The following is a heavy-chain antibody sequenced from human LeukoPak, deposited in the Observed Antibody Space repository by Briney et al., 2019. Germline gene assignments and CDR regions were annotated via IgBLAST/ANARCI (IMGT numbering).Heavy chain of an antibody. D-gene: IGHD3-22*01. CDR2: INSDGSST. J-gene: IGHJ3*02. CDR3: ARSYYDSSGYYYGDAFDI. V-gene: IGHV3-74*01. Sequence: PGGSLRLSCAASGFTFSRYRMHWVRQAPGKGLVWVSRINSDGSSTNYADSVKGRFTISRDNAKNTLYLQMNSLRAEDTSVYYCARSYYDSSGYYYGDAFDIWGQGTMVTVPS. CDR1: GFTFSRYR.